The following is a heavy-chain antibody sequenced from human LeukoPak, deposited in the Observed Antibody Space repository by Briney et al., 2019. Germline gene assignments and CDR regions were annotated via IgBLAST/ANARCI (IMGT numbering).Heavy chain of an antibody. D-gene: IGHD3-22*01. CDR3: AREQYYYDSSGYYRFDY. CDR2: IHASGTT. J-gene: IGHJ4*02. Sequence: SETLSLTCTVSGGSISSYYWSWIRQPAGKGLEWIGRIHASGTTNYNPSLKSRVTMSVDTSKNQFSLKLSSVTAADTAVYFCAREQYYYDSSGYYRFDYWGQGTLVTVSS. CDR1: GGSISSYY. V-gene: IGHV4-4*07.